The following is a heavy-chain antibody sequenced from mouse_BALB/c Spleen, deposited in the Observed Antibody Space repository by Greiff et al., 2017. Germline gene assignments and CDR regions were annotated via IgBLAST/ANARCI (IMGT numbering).Heavy chain of an antibody. CDR3: ARPGYRSWYFDV. CDR1: GFDFSRYW. V-gene: IGHV4-1*02. J-gene: IGHJ1*01. Sequence: EVKLEESGGGLVQPGGSLKLSCAASGFDFSRYWMSWVRQAPGKGLEWIGEINPDSSTINYTPSLKDKFIISRDNAKNTLYLQMSKVRSEDTALYYCARPGYRSWYFDVWGAGTTVTVSS. CDR2: INPDSSTI. D-gene: IGHD5-1-1*01.